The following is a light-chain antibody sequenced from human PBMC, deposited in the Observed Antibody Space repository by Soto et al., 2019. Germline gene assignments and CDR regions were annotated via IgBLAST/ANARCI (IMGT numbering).Light chain of an antibody. CDR1: QDISHY. CDR2: DAF. V-gene: IGKV1-33*01. J-gene: IGKJ1*01. Sequence: DIQMTQSPSSLSASPGDRVTITCQASQDISHYLNWYQQKPGKAPKLLIDDAFNLETGVPSRFSGSGSGTDFTFTISSLQPEDIATYYCQQYDSFPRTFGQGTKVDIK. CDR3: QQYDSFPRT.